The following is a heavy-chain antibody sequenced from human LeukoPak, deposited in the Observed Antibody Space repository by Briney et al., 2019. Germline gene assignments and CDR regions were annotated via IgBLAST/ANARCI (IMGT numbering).Heavy chain of an antibody. CDR3: VRDNRWASDY. Sequence: GGSLRLSCAASGFTSRSYWMNWVRQAPGKGLEWVANIKGDGGEKYAYSVEGRFTISRDNAKNSVYLQMNSLRAEDTAVYYCVRDNRWASDYWGQGTLVTVSS. V-gene: IGHV3-7*01. J-gene: IGHJ4*02. D-gene: IGHD4-23*01. CDR2: IKGDGGEK. CDR1: GFTSRSYW.